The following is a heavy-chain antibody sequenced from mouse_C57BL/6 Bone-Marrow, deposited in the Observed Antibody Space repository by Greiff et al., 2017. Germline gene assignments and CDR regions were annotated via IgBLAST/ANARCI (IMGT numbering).Heavy chain of an antibody. J-gene: IGHJ1*03. D-gene: IGHD1-1*01. CDR1: GYAFTNYL. CDR3: ARCDGSSDEYFDV. V-gene: IGHV1-54*01. Sequence: QVQLQESGAELVRPGTSVKVSCKASGYAFTNYLIEWVKQRPGPGLEWIGVINPGSGGTNYNEKFKGKATLTAAKSSSTAYMQLSSLTSEDSAVYFCARCDGSSDEYFDVWCTGTTVTVSS. CDR2: INPGSGGT.